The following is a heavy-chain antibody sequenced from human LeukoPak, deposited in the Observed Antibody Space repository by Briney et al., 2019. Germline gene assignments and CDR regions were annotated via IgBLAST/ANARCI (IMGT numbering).Heavy chain of an antibody. CDR2: IYYSGST. D-gene: IGHD2-15*01. CDR3: ARAGATATDGFDI. Sequence: SETLSLTCVVSGDSITNGYYWGWIRQPPGKGLQWIGSIYYSGSTYYNPSLKSRVTISLATSKNQLSLRLNSVTAADTAVYYCARAGATATDGFDIWGQGTLHTVSS. J-gene: IGHJ3*02. V-gene: IGHV4-38-2*01. CDR1: GDSITNGYY.